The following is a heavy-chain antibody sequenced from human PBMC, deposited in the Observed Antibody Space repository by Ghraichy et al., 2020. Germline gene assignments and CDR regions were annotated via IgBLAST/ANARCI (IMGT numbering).Heavy chain of an antibody. D-gene: IGHD1-1*01. CDR2: IRQDESEI. Sequence: RGSLRLSCAASGFAFSSYWVSWVRQAPGKGPEWVANIRQDESEIYYVDSVRGRFTISRDNAKNFLYLQMSSLRAEDTAVYYCAVVDNRDDVGPFDYWGQGTEVIVSS. J-gene: IGHJ4*02. CDR3: AVVDNRDDVGPFDY. V-gene: IGHV3-7*03. CDR1: GFAFSSYW.